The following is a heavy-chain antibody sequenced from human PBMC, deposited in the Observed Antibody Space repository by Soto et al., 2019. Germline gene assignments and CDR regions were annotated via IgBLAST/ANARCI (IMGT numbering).Heavy chain of an antibody. CDR2: IYYSGIT. V-gene: IGHV4-59*01. Sequence: SETLSLTCTVSGGSISSYYWSWIRQPPGKGLEWIGYIYYSGITNYNPSLKSRVTISVDTSKNQFSLKLSSVTAADTAVYYCARYKSNYYYGMDVWGQGTMVTVSS. CDR1: GGSISSYY. D-gene: IGHD1-20*01. CDR3: ARYKSNYYYGMDV. J-gene: IGHJ6*02.